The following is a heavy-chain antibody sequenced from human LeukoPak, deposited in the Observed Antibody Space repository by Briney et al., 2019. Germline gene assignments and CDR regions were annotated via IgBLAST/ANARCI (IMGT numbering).Heavy chain of an antibody. J-gene: IGHJ6*02. CDR1: GGSISSSNW. Sequence: SETLSLTCAVSGGSISSSNWWSWVRQPPGQGLEWIGEIYHSGSTNYNPSLKSRVTISVDKSKNQFSLKLSSVTAADTAVYYCARVEWLTNYYYYGMDVWGQGTTVTVSS. CDR2: IYHSGST. CDR3: ARVEWLTNYYYYGMDV. V-gene: IGHV4-4*02. D-gene: IGHD3-3*01.